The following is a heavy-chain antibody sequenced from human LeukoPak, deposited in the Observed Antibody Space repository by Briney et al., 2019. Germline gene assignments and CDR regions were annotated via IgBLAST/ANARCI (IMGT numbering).Heavy chain of an antibody. CDR3: ARDRDEGSFDY. Sequence: SETLSLTCTVSGVSISSGDYYWSWIRQPPGKGLEWIGYIYYSGSTYYNPSLKSRVTISVDTSKNQFSLKLSSVTAADTAVYYCARDRDEGSFDYWGQGTLVTVSS. D-gene: IGHD3-10*01. CDR2: IYYSGST. J-gene: IGHJ4*02. CDR1: GVSISSGDYY. V-gene: IGHV4-30-4*01.